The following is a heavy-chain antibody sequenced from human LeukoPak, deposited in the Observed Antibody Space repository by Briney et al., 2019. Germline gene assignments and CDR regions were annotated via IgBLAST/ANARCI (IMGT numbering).Heavy chain of an antibody. CDR1: GFTFSSYS. V-gene: IGHV3-21*01. CDR3: AVGYSSGWYHY. CDR2: IGISSSYI. D-gene: IGHD6-19*01. Sequence: GGSLRLSCAASGFTFSSYSMNWVRQAPGKGLEWVSSIGISSSYIYYADSVKGRFTISRDNAKNSVYLQMNSLRADDTAVYYCAVGYSSGWYHYWGQGTLVTVSS. J-gene: IGHJ4*02.